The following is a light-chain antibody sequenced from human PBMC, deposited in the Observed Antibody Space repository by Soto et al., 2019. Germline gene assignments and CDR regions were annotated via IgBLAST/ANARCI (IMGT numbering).Light chain of an antibody. Sequence: ETVLTQSPGTLSLSPGERATLSCRASQSVSSSYLAWYQQKPGQAPRLLIYGASSRATGIPDRFSGSGSGTDFNPTISRLEPEDFAEYYCQQYVSSPPSWTFGQGTKVEI. CDR2: GAS. V-gene: IGKV3-20*01. J-gene: IGKJ1*01. CDR1: QSVSSSY. CDR3: QQYVSSPPSWT.